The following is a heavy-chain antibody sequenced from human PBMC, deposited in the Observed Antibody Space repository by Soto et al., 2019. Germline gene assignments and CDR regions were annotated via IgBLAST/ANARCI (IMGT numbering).Heavy chain of an antibody. CDR2: LSGSGGST. D-gene: IGHD3-3*01. CDR1: GFTFSSYA. Sequence: EVQLLESGGGLVQPGGSLRLSCAASGFTFSSYAMSWVRQAPGKGPEWVSALSGSGGSTYYADSVKGRFTNSRDNSKNTLYRQMNSLRAEDTAVYYCAKVKLRFLEWLSPIVFGGQGTLVTVSS. V-gene: IGHV3-23*01. CDR3: AKVKLRFLEWLSPIVF. J-gene: IGHJ4*02.